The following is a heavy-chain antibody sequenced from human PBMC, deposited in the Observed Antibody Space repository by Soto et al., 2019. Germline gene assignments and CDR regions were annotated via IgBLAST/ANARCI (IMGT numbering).Heavy chain of an antibody. CDR2: IYYSGST. Sequence: PSETLSLTCTVSGDSISSSGHYWTWIRQRPGQGLEWIGYIYYSGSTFYNPSLKSRITISADMSKNQFSLRLRSVTAADTAVYYCEREHGDNMDFDYWGQGTLVPVSS. D-gene: IGHD4-17*01. J-gene: IGHJ4*02. CDR3: EREHGDNMDFDY. V-gene: IGHV4-31*03. CDR1: GDSISSSGHY.